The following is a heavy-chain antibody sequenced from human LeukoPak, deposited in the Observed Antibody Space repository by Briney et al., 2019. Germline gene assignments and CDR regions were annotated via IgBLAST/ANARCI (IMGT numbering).Heavy chain of an antibody. J-gene: IGHJ4*02. CDR2: ITYNSDAI. D-gene: IGHD6-13*01. CDR1: GFSFTSYS. V-gene: IGHV3-48*01. CDR3: ARTGYSSTWSPLNHFDY. Sequence: GSLRLSCAASGFSFTSYSMNWVRQAPGKGLEWLSYITYNSDAIYYADSVKGRFTISRDTANNTLYLQMNSLRVEDTAVYYCARTGYSSTWSPLNHFDYWGQGTLVTVSS.